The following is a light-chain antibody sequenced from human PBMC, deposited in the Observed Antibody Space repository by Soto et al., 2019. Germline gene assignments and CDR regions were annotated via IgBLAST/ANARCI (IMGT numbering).Light chain of an antibody. CDR2: EVS. CDR3: SSYAGSNNRVI. J-gene: IGLJ2*01. CDR1: SSTVGGHDY. V-gene: IGLV2-8*01. Sequence: ALTQPPSASGSPGQSVTISCTGTSSTVGGHDYVSWYQQHPGKAPKLMIYEVSKRPSGVPDRFSGSKSGNTASLTVSGLQAEDEADYYCSSYAGSNNRVIFGGGTKLTVL.